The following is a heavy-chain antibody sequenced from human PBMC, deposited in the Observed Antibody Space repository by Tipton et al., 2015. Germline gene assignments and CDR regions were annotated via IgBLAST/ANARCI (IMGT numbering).Heavy chain of an antibody. CDR1: GGSISSSYY. V-gene: IGHV4-39*01. CDR3: ASMSFVGRPYYETLDM. CDR2: IYYSGNP. Sequence: TLSLTCTVSGGSISSSYYWGWIRQPPGKGLEWIGTIYYSGNPSYNPSLKSRVTISVDTSKNQFSLRVKSVTAADTAVYYCASMSFVGRPYYETLDMWGQGTLVTVSS. D-gene: IGHD3-16*01. J-gene: IGHJ3*02.